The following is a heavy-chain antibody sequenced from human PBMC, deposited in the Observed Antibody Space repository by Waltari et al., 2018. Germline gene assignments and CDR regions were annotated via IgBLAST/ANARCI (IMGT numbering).Heavy chain of an antibody. D-gene: IGHD1-1*01. J-gene: IGHJ4*02. CDR2: ISISGDAI. CDR3: VRDDNWGSLDF. CDR1: GFRFSDYY. Sequence: QVQLVESGGDLVKPGGSLRLSCAASGFRFSDYYMTWIRQAPGKGLECVSYISISGDAIYYADSVKGRFTISRDNARNSLYLQMNSLRADDTAVYFCVRDDNWGSLDFWGQGVLVTVSS. V-gene: IGHV3-11*01.